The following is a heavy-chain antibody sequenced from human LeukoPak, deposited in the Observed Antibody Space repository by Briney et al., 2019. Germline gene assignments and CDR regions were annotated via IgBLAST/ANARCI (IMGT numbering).Heavy chain of an antibody. Sequence: SETLSLTCTVSAVSITSGTYYWTWIRQPAGKGLEWIGRIYSTGRVNYNPSLKSRVTMLLDTSKNHISLKLTSVTAADTAIYFCARALGYCSGGSCYSPLIFDYWGQGTLVTVSS. CDR2: IYSTGRV. J-gene: IGHJ4*02. V-gene: IGHV4-61*02. CDR3: ARALGYCSGGSCYSPLIFDY. CDR1: AVSITSGTYY. D-gene: IGHD2-15*01.